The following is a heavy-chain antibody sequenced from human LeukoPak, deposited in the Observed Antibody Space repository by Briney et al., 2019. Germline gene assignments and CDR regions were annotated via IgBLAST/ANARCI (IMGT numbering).Heavy chain of an antibody. CDR3: AKDPLWFGENF. CDR2: ISGSGGST. V-gene: IGHV3-23*01. J-gene: IGHJ4*02. Sequence: GGSLRLSCAASGFTFSNSAMNWVRQAPGKGLEWVSSISGSGGSTYYADSVKGRFTISRDNSKDTLYLQMNSLRAEDTAVYYCAKDPLWFGENFWGQGTLVTVSS. D-gene: IGHD3-10*01. CDR1: GFTFSNSA.